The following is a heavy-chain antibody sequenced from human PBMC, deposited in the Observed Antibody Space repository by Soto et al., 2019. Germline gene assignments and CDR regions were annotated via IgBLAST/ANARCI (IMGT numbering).Heavy chain of an antibody. CDR1: GFTFSSYS. CDR3: ARADSSGWHQGDY. D-gene: IGHD6-19*01. J-gene: IGHJ4*02. CDR2: ISSSSSTI. V-gene: IGHV3-48*01. Sequence: EVQLVESGGGLVQPGGSLRLSCAASGFTFSSYSMNWVRQAPGKGLEWVSYISSSSSTIYYADSVKGRFTISRDNAKNSLYLQMNSRRAEDTAVYYCARADSSGWHQGDYWGQGTLVTVSS.